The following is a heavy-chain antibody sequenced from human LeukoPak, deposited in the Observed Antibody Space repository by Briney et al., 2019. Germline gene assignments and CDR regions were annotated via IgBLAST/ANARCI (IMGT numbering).Heavy chain of an antibody. Sequence: SETLSLTCTVSGGSISNYYWSWIRQSPGKGLEWIGYIYYSGSTNYNPSLKSRVTISVDTSKSLFSLKLRSVTAADTAVYYCVRDHYYNSSGYTFGYWGQGTLVTVSS. CDR1: GGSISNYY. V-gene: IGHV4-59*01. CDR3: VRDHYYNSSGYTFGY. CDR2: IYYSGST. J-gene: IGHJ4*02. D-gene: IGHD3-22*01.